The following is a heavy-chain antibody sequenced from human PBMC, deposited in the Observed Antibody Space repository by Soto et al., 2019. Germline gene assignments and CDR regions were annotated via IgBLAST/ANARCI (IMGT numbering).Heavy chain of an antibody. CDR3: ARAPGGPGIAEY. Sequence: ASVKVSCKASGDTFSFYTINWVRQAPGQRLEWMGRINASHGMTNYAQKFQGRVTMTRDKSASTAYMELSSLRSEDTAVYYCARAPGGPGIAEYWGQGTLVNVSS. J-gene: IGHJ4*02. CDR1: GDTFSFYT. CDR2: INASHGMT. D-gene: IGHD6-13*01. V-gene: IGHV1-3*01.